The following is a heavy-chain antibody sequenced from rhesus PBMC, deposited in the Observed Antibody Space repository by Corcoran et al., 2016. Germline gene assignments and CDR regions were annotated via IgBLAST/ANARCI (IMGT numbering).Heavy chain of an antibody. D-gene: IGHD5-24*01. CDR2: TYGSGSTT. Sequence: QLQLQESGPGLVKPSETLSVTCAVSGGSISSNYWSWIRQPPGKGLEWIGRTYGSGSTTNYNPSLKSLVTLSVDTSKNQLSLKLSSVTAADTAVYYCARLYSGRFDYWGQGVLVTVSS. CDR3: ARLYSGRFDY. CDR1: GGSISSNY. V-gene: IGHV4-169*01. J-gene: IGHJ4*01.